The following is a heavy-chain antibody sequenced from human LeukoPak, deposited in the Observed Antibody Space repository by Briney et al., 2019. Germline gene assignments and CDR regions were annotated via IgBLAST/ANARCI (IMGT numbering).Heavy chain of an antibody. D-gene: IGHD2-8*02. CDR2: INHSGST. Sequence: SETLSLTCAVYGGSFSGYYWSWIRQPPGKGLEWIGEINHSGSTSYNPSLKSRVTISVDTSKNQFSLKLSSVTAADTAVYYCARGLVLNGASYYFDYWGQGTLVTVSS. CDR1: GGSFSGYY. CDR3: ARGLVLNGASYYFDY. V-gene: IGHV4-34*01. J-gene: IGHJ4*02.